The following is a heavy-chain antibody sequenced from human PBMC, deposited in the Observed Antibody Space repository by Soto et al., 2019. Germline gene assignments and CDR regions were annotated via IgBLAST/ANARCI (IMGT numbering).Heavy chain of an antibody. D-gene: IGHD3-3*01. CDR3: ARDFGDGYYFDY. CDR2: ISSSNNYI. J-gene: IGHJ4*02. Sequence: APGKGLEWVSSISSSNNYIYYADSVKGRFTISRDNAKNSLYLQMNSLRAEDTAVYYCARDFGDGYYFDYWGQGTLVTVSS. V-gene: IGHV3-21*01.